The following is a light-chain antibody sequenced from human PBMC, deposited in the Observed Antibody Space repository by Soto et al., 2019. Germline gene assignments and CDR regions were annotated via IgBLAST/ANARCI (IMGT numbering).Light chain of an antibody. J-gene: IGLJ1*01. CDR3: QSYDSSLSGAV. V-gene: IGLV1-40*01. CDR1: SSNIGAGYD. CDR2: GNS. Sequence: QLVLTQPPSVSGAPGQRVTISCTGSSSNIGAGYDVHWYQQLPGTAPKLLIYGNSNRPSGVPDRFSGSKSGTSASLAITGLQAEDEADYYGQSYDSSLSGAVLGTGTKLTVL.